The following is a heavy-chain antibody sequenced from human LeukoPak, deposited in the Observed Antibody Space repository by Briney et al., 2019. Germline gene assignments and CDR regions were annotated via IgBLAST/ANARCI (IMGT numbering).Heavy chain of an antibody. Sequence: GGSLRLSCAASGFTFSNSAMSWVRQAPGKGLEWVSTLSGSGITTYYADSVEGRFTVSRDNSKNTLYLQMNSLRDEDTAVYYCARWGISAAHDAFDMWGQGTMVTVSS. J-gene: IGHJ3*02. CDR1: GFTFSNSA. V-gene: IGHV3-23*01. D-gene: IGHD6-13*01. CDR3: ARWGISAAHDAFDM. CDR2: LSGSGITT.